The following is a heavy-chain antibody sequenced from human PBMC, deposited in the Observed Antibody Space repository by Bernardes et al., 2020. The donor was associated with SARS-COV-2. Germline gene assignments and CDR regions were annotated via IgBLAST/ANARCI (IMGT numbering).Heavy chain of an antibody. Sequence: SEALSLTCTVSGGSISSHYWSWIRQPPGKGLEWIGSIYYSGSTTYNPSLKSRVTLSVDTSKSQFSLKLSSVTAADTAVYYCAGIKAGYWGQGTLVTVSP. V-gene: IGHV4-59*11. CDR2: IYYSGST. J-gene: IGHJ4*02. CDR1: GGSISSHY. CDR3: AGIKAGY. D-gene: IGHD1-20*01.